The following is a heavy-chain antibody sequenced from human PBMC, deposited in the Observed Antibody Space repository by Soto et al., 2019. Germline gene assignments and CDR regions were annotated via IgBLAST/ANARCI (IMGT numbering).Heavy chain of an antibody. D-gene: IGHD3-22*01. CDR1: GFSIITYG. Sequence: QVQLVESGGGVVQPGTSLRLSCAASGFSIITYGMHWVRQAPGEGLEWVALISYDGSDKFYADSVKGRFTISRDNSRNTLYLQIKSLRSEDAAVYYCARNAYDSTAYYGSYYYGMEVWGQGTTVTVSS. J-gene: IGHJ6*02. V-gene: IGHV3-30-3*01. CDR2: ISYDGSDK. CDR3: ARNAYDSTAYYGSYYYGMEV.